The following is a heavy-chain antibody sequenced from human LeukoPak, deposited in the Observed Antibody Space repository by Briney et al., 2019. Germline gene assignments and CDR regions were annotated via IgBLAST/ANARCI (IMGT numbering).Heavy chain of an antibody. J-gene: IGHJ4*02. CDR3: ARDNYDSSTPYYFDY. CDR1: GFTFSSYA. CDR2: ISYDGSNK. V-gene: IGHV3-30*04. D-gene: IGHD3-22*01. Sequence: GGSLRLSCAASGFTFSSYAMHWVRQAPGKGLEWVAVISYDGSNKYYADSVKGRFTISRDNSKNTLYLQMNSLRAEDTAVYYCARDNYDSSTPYYFDYWGQGTLVTVSS.